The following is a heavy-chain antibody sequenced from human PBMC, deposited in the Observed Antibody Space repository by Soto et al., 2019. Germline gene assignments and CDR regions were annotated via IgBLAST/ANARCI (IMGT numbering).Heavy chain of an antibody. J-gene: IGHJ4*02. V-gene: IGHV4-39*01. CDR2: IYYSGST. CDR3: TRGLFSLCSSSGSWYYFAS. Sequence: SETLSLTCTVSGGSTSSSSYYWGWIRQPPGKGLEWIGSIYYSGSTYNPSLKSRVTISVDTSKNQFSLKLSSVTAADTAVYYCTRGLFSLCSSSGSWYYFASWGQGTLVTVSS. CDR1: GGSTSSSSYY. D-gene: IGHD6-13*01.